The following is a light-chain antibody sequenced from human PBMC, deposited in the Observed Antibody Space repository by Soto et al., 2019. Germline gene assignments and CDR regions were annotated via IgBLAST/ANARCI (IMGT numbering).Light chain of an antibody. Sequence: ENVLTQSPGTLSLSPGESATLSCRASQNVARNYLAWFQQRPGQAPRLLIYDASTRATGIPDRFSGSGSGTDFTLTISRLEPEDFAVYFCQQYATSPLAFGGGSKVAIK. V-gene: IGKV3-20*01. CDR1: QNVARNY. CDR3: QQYATSPLA. CDR2: DAS. J-gene: IGKJ4*01.